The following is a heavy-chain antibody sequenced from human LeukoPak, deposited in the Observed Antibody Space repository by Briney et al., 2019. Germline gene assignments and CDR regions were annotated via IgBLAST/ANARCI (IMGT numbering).Heavy chain of an antibody. CDR2: IHYSGTT. J-gene: IGHJ4*02. Sequence: SETLSLTCTVSSDTISSYYWTWIRQPPGKGLEYIGFIHYSGTTNYSPSLKNRVTISIDTSKNQFSLNLNSVTAADTAVYYCARGCYDVLTGFYFDSWGQGTLVTVSS. CDR1: SDTISSYY. CDR3: ARGCYDVLTGFYFDS. D-gene: IGHD3-9*01. V-gene: IGHV4-59*01.